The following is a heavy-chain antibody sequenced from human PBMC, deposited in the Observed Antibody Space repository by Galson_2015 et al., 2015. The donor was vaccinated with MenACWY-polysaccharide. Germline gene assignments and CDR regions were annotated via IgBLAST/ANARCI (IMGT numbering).Heavy chain of an antibody. J-gene: IGHJ4*02. CDR2: IYFSGDT. CDR3: AAYYASGSSFAY. V-gene: IGHV4-39*07. CDR1: RGSIIARDYC. Sequence: ETLSLTCSVSRGSIIARDYCWGWTRQTPGKGLEWMGTIYFSGDTFYNPSLKCRIPISLDTSRNQFSLKLTSVIAADTAVYFCAAYYASGSSFAYWGQGTLVPVSS. D-gene: IGHD3-10*01.